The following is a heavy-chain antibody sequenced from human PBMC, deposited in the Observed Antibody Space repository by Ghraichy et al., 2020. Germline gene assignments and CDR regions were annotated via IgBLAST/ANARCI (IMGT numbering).Heavy chain of an antibody. CDR1: AYSFSSYG. Sequence: ASVKVSCKASAYSFSSYGISWVRQAPGQGLEWMGWITPHNGNTNYAEKLQGRVTMTTDTSTSTAYMELRSLRSDDTAVYYCARDRRDTGYDYRGLDYWGQGTLVTVSS. CDR2: ITPHNGNT. D-gene: IGHD5-12*01. J-gene: IGHJ4*02. V-gene: IGHV1-18*01. CDR3: ARDRRDTGYDYRGLDY.